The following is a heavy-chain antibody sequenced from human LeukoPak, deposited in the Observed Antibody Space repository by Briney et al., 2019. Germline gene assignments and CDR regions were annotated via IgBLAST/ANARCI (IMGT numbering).Heavy chain of an antibody. D-gene: IGHD3-16*01. Sequence: SQTLSLTCTVSGGSISSGGYYWSWLRQHPGMGLEWIGYIYYSGSTYYNPSLKSRVTISVDTSKNQFSLKLSSVTAADTAVYYCARGAHGGRDYWGQGTLVTVSS. V-gene: IGHV4-31*03. CDR2: IYYSGST. CDR3: ARGAHGGRDY. CDR1: GGSISSGGYY. J-gene: IGHJ4*02.